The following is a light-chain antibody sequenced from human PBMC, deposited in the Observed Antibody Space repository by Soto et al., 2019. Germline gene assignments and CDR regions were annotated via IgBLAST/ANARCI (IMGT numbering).Light chain of an antibody. CDR3: SSYTSSSTLDV. J-gene: IGLJ1*01. Sequence: QSALTQPASVSGSPGQSITISCTGTSSDVGGYNYVSWYQQHPGKAPKLMIYDVSIRPSGVSNRFSGSKSGNTASLTISGLQDEDEADYYCSSYTSSSTLDVFGTGTKVTVL. V-gene: IGLV2-14*01. CDR1: SSDVGGYNY. CDR2: DVS.